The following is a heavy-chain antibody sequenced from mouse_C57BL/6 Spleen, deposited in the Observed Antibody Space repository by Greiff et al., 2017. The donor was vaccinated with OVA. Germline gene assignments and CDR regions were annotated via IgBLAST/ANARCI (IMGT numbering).Heavy chain of an antibody. CDR1: GFTFSDYG. CDR3: ARHDYYFDY. D-gene: IGHD2-4*01. V-gene: IGHV5-17*01. J-gene: IGHJ2*01. Sequence: EVKLVESGGGLVKPGGSLKLSCAASGFTFSDYGMHWVRQAPEKGLEWVAYISSGSSTIYYAATVKGRFTISRDNAKNTLFLQMTSLRSEDTAMYYCARHDYYFDYWGQGTTLTVSS. CDR2: ISSGSSTI.